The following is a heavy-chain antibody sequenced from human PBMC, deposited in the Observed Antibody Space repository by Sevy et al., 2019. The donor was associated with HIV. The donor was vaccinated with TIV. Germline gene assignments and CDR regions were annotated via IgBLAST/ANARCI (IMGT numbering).Heavy chain of an antibody. CDR3: ARLLRYNPCFDY. Sequence: SETLSLTCTVSEGSISSHYWSWIRQPPGMGLQWIGYIYYSGSTNYNPSLKSRVTMSLDTSKNQFSLKLSSVTAADTAVYYCARLLRYNPCFDYWGQGALVTVSS. CDR2: IYYSGST. J-gene: IGHJ4*02. V-gene: IGHV4-59*11. D-gene: IGHD1-1*01. CDR1: EGSISSHY.